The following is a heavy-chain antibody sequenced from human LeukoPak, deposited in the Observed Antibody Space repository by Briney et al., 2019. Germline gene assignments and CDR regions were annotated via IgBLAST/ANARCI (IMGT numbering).Heavy chain of an antibody. CDR1: GFTFGAYW. Sequence: GGSLRLPCAASGFTFGAYWMSWFRQAPGKGPEWVASIKDDGSAQFYVDSLEGRFTISRDNAKNTLYLQMDTMRVEDTAVYYCARHIVGEQNFDYWSQGTLVAVSS. CDR3: ARHIVGEQNFDY. CDR2: IKDDGSAQ. D-gene: IGHD3-16*02. V-gene: IGHV3-7*01. J-gene: IGHJ4*02.